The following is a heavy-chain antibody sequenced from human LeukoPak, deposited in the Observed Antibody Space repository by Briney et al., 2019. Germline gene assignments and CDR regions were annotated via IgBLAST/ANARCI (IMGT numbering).Heavy chain of an antibody. Sequence: PGGSLRLSCAASGFTFSSYAMRWVRQAPGKGLEWVSAISGSGGSTYYADSMKGRFTISRDNSKNTLYLQMNSLRAEDTAVYYCAKDVRVGPGSYYIRIDAFDIWGQGTMVTVSS. CDR1: GFTFSSYA. CDR2: ISGSGGST. V-gene: IGHV3-23*01. D-gene: IGHD3-10*01. CDR3: AKDVRVGPGSYYIRIDAFDI. J-gene: IGHJ3*02.